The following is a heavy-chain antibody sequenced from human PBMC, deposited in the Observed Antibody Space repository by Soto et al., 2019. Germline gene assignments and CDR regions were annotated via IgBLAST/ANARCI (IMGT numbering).Heavy chain of an antibody. D-gene: IGHD3-22*01. CDR3: ARAIGYYYDSSGYQPPDS. V-gene: IGHV1-69*12. CDR1: GGTFSSYA. Sequence: QVQLVQSGAEVKKPGSSVKVSCKASGGTFSSYAISWVRQAPGQGLEWMGGIIPIFGTANYAQKFQGRVTITADESTSTAYMELSSLRSEDTAVYYCARAIGYYYDSSGYQPPDSWGQGTLVTVSS. CDR2: IIPIFGTA. J-gene: IGHJ4*02.